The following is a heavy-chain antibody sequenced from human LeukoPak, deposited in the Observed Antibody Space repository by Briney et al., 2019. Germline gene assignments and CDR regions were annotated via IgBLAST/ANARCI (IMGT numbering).Heavy chain of an antibody. CDR1: GFTFTNYG. J-gene: IGHJ6*03. CDR2: IRSSGTAI. Sequence: PGGSLRLSCAASGFTFTNYGMNWVRQPPGKGLEWVSSIRSSGTAIDYVDSVKGRFTVSRDSATNSLYLQMNSLRAEDTAVYYCARTAKDIVLVQASYYMDVWGKGTTVTVSS. V-gene: IGHV3-21*01. D-gene: IGHD2-2*01. CDR3: ARTAKDIVLVQASYYMDV.